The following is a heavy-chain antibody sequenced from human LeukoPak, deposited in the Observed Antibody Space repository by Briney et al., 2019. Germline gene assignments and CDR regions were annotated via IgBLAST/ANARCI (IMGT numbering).Heavy chain of an antibody. CDR3: TADEEASENYSFDY. Sequence: GGSLRLSCAASGFTFSSYAMSWVRQAPGKGLEWVSAISGSGGSTYYADSVKGRFTISRDNSKNTLYLQMNTLITEDTAVYYCTADEEASENYSFDYWGQGSLVTVSS. CDR2: ISGSGGST. J-gene: IGHJ4*02. D-gene: IGHD1-7*01. V-gene: IGHV3-23*01. CDR1: GFTFSSYA.